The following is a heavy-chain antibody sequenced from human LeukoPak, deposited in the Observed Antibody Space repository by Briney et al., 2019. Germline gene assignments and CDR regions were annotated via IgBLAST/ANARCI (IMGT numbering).Heavy chain of an antibody. V-gene: IGHV4-59*01. CDR2: IYYSGST. J-gene: IGHJ3*02. D-gene: IGHD3-22*01. CDR1: GGSISSYY. Sequence: SETLSLTCTVSGGSISSYYWSWIRQPPGKGLEWIGYIYYSGSTNYNPSLKSRVTISVDTSKNQFSLKLSSVTAADTAVYYCARADDSSGYYPDDAFDIWGQGTMVTVSS. CDR3: ARADDSSGYYPDDAFDI.